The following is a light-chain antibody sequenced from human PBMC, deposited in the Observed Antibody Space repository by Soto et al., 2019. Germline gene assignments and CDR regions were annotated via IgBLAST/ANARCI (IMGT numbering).Light chain of an antibody. J-gene: IGLJ1*01. CDR2: EVN. V-gene: IGLV2-23*02. CDR1: SSDVGSYKL. CDR3: CSSGGSPTYV. Sequence: QSSLTHPASLSGSPGQSITISCTGTSSDVGSYKLVSWYQQHPGKAPELMIFEVNKRPSGVSNRFSGSKSGNTASLTISGLKVEDEADYYCCSSGGSPTYVFGTGTKVTVL.